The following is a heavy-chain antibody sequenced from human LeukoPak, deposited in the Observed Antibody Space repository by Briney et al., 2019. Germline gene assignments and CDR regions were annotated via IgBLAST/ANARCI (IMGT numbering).Heavy chain of an antibody. CDR3: AGGNSMDV. CDR2: INKDGGGI. CDR1: GFPFSNSW. D-gene: IGHD1/OR15-1a*01. V-gene: IGHV3-7*03. Sequence: PGGSLRLSCAVSGFPFSNSWMYWVRQAPGKGLEGVANINKDGGGISCVDSVKGRFIISRDNARNSLYLQMNSLRVEDTAVYFCAGGNSMDVWGKGTAVTVSS. J-gene: IGHJ6*04.